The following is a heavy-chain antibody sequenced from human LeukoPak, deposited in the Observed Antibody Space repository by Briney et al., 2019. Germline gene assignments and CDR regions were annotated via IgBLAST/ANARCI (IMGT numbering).Heavy chain of an antibody. CDR3: VGAGFGLVYFDS. CDR2: IYHSGST. D-gene: IGHD3/OR15-3a*01. J-gene: IGHJ4*02. Sequence: PGGSLRLSCAASGFTFSNAWMSWVRQAPGKGLEWVGSIYHSGSTYYNPSLKSRVTISVDTSKDQFSLKLTSVTAADTAMYYCVGAGFGLVYFDSWGQGTLVTVSS. CDR1: GFTFSNAW. V-gene: IGHV4-38-2*01.